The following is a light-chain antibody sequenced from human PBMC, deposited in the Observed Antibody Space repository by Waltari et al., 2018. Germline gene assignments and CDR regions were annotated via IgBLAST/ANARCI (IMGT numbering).Light chain of an antibody. CDR3: SSYTTSDVVV. J-gene: IGLJ2*01. V-gene: IGLV2-14*03. CDR2: DVS. CDR1: NSDVGTYNY. Sequence: QSALTQPASVSGSPGQSITISCTGSNSDVGTYNYVSWYQQYPGKVPKLVIHDVSSRPSGTSYRFSGSKSGNTASLTISGLQAEDEADYYCSSYTTSDVVVFGGGTKVTVL.